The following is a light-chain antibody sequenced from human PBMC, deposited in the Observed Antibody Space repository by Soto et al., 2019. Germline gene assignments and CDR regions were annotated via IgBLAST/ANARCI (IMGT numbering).Light chain of an antibody. CDR2: EVS. CDR1: SSDVGSYSL. Sequence: QSALTQPASVSGSPGQSITISCTGTSSDVGSYSLVSWYQQHPGKAPKLMICEVSKRPSGVSNRFSGSKSGNTASLTISGLQAEDEADYYCCSYAGSRTFFGPGTKVPVL. V-gene: IGLV2-23*02. CDR3: CSYAGSRTF. J-gene: IGLJ1*01.